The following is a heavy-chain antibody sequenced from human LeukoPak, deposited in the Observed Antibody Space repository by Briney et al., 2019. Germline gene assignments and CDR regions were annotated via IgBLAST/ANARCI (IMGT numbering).Heavy chain of an antibody. CDR1: GYTFTSYY. D-gene: IGHD6-19*01. V-gene: IGHV1-46*01. Sequence: GASVKVSCKASGYTFTSYYMHWVRQAPGQGLEWMGIINPSGGSTTYAQKFQGRVTMTRDTSTSTVNMELSSLSFEDTAVYYCARNKDAPGYSSGWRYYYYGMDVWGQGTTATVSS. J-gene: IGHJ6*02. CDR3: ARNKDAPGYSSGWRYYYYGMDV. CDR2: INPSGGST.